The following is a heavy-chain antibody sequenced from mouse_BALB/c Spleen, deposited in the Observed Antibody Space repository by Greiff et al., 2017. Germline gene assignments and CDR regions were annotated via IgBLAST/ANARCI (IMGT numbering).Heavy chain of an antibody. V-gene: IGHV5-17*02. D-gene: IGHD4-1*01. CDR2: ISSGSSTI. CDR3: ARPGTMGAFAY. J-gene: IGHJ3*01. Sequence: EVQGVESGGGLVQPGGSRKLSCAASGFTFSSFGMHWVRQAPEKGLEWVAYISSGSSTIYYADTVKGRFTISRDNPKNTLFLQMTSLRSEDTAMYYCARPGTMGAFAYWGQGTLVTVSA. CDR1: GFTFSSFG.